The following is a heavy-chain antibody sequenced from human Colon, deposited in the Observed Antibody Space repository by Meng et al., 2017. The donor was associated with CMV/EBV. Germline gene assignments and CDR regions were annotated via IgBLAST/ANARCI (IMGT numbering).Heavy chain of an antibody. CDR3: ARGCTIGAP. D-gene: IGHD2-8*01. CDR1: GLTFSDSF. CDR2: IKEDGNEK. J-gene: IGHJ5*02. Sequence: GESLKISCTASGLTFSDSFMSWVRQAPGKGLEWVGNIKEDGNEKNYVDSVKGRFTISRDNAKNSLFLQMSSLRVEDTAVYYCARGCTIGAPWGQGTLVTVSS. V-gene: IGHV3-7*01.